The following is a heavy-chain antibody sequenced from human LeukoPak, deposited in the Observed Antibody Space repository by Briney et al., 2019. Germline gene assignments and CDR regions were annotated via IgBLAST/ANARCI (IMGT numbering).Heavy chain of an antibody. CDR1: GGSISSSSYY. CDR3: ARHSQLDIVVVPAAPSYYFDY. V-gene: IGHV4-39*01. CDR2: IYYSGST. Sequence: PSETLSLTCTVSGGSISSSSYYWGWIRQPPGKGLEWIGSIYYSGSTYYNPSLKSRVTISVDTSKNQFSLKLSSVTAADTAVYYCARHSQLDIVVVPAAPSYYFDYWGQGTLVTVSS. J-gene: IGHJ4*02. D-gene: IGHD2-2*01.